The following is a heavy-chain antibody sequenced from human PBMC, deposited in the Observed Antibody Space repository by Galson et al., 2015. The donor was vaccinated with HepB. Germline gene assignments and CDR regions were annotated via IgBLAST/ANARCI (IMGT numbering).Heavy chain of an antibody. CDR2: ISYDGSNK. V-gene: IGHV3-30-3*01. Sequence: SLRLSCAASGFTFSSYAMHWVRQAPGKGLEWVAVISYDGSNKYYADSVKGRFTISRDNSKNTLYLQMNSLRAEDTAVYYYARDSSGYYYFDYWGQGTLVTVSS. D-gene: IGHD3-22*01. CDR3: ARDSSGYYYFDY. CDR1: GFTFSSYA. J-gene: IGHJ4*02.